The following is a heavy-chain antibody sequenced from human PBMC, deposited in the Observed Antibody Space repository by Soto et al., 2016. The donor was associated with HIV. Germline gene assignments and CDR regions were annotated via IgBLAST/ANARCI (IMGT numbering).Heavy chain of an antibody. CDR1: GGSFSNYY. CDR3: ARWSGTYYHGYGNFIFVSLFDY. V-gene: IGHV4-34*02. J-gene: IGHJ4*02. Sequence: QVQLQQWGAGLLKPSETLSLSCAVYGGSFSNYYWSWIRQPPGKGLEWIGEINDSGATIYNPSLKSRVTISVDTSKKQFSLKLRSVTAADTAVYYCARWSGTYYHGYGNFIFVSLFDYWGQGTLVHRLL. D-gene: IGHD3-10*01. CDR2: INDSGAT.